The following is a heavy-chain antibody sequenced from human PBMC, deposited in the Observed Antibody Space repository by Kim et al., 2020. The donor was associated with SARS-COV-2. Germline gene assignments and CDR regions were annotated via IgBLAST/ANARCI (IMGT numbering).Heavy chain of an antibody. Sequence: ASVKVSCKASGYTFTSYGISWVRQAPGQGLEWMGWISAYNGNTNYAQKLQGRVTMTTDTSTSTAYMELRSLRSDDTAVYYCARNGGGGGSSWYGWFDPWGQGTLVTVSS. CDR3: ARNGGGGGSSWYGWFDP. V-gene: IGHV1-18*01. D-gene: IGHD6-13*01. CDR1: GYTFTSYG. J-gene: IGHJ5*02. CDR2: ISAYNGNT.